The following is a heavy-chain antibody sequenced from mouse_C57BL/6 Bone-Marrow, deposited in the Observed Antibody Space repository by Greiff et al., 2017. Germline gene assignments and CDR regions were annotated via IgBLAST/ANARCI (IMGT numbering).Heavy chain of an antibody. CDR1: GFNIKDDY. CDR2: IDPENGDT. J-gene: IGHJ3*01. CDR3: TFHGAWFAY. Sequence: VQLQQSGAELVRPGASVQLSCTASGFNIKDDYMHWVKQRPEQGLEWIGWIDPENGDTAYASKFQGKATIPADTSSNTAYLQLSSLTSEDTAVYYCTFHGAWFAYWGQGTLVTVSA. V-gene: IGHV14-4*01.